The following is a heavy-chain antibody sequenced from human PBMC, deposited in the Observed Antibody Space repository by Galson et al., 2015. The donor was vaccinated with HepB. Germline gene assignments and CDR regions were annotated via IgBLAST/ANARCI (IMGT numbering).Heavy chain of an antibody. D-gene: IGHD4-17*01. CDR1: GFTFSSYG. CDR2: IWYDGSNK. CDR3: ARDSSDYVGYFDY. Sequence: SLRLSCAASGFTFSSYGMHWVRQAPGKGLGWVAVIWYDGSNKYYADSVKGRFTISRDNSKNTLYLQMNSLRAEDTAVYYCARDSSDYVGYFDYWGQGTLVTVSS. V-gene: IGHV3-33*01. J-gene: IGHJ4*02.